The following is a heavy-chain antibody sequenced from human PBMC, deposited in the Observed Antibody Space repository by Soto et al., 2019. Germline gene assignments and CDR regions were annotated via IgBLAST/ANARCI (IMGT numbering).Heavy chain of an antibody. V-gene: IGHV1-2*04. CDR3: VRHQDDCCNGLEL. CDR2: INPNTGVT. Sequence: QAQLVQSGADVKKPGASVKVPCTATGYSFTDPYIHWGRQAPGQGLEWLGWINPNTGVTHFAQKFQCWFTMPRDTSINTAYIELSRLKSADKAFYFWVRHQDDCCNGLELWGQGTTGTVS. D-gene: IGHD1-7*01. J-gene: IGHJ6*02. CDR1: GYSFTDPY.